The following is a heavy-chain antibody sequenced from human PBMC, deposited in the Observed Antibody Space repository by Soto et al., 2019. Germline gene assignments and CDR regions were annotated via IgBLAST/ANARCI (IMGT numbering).Heavy chain of an antibody. CDR2: IDPSDSYT. Sequence: ESLKISCKGSGYSFTSYWISWVRQMPGKGLEWMGRIDPSDSYTNYSPSFQGHVTISADKSISTAYLQWSSLKASDTAMYYCARDHIVVVPAAIRAYYYYGMDVWGQGTTVTVSS. CDR1: GYSFTSYW. J-gene: IGHJ6*02. D-gene: IGHD2-2*02. V-gene: IGHV5-10-1*01. CDR3: ARDHIVVVPAAIRAYYYYGMDV.